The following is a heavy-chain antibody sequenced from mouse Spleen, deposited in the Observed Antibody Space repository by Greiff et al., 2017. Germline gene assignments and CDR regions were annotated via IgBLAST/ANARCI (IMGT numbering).Heavy chain of an antibody. V-gene: IGHV1-52*01. Sequence: VQLQESGAELVRPGSSVKLSCKASGYTFTSYWMHWVKQRPIQGLEWIGNIDPSDSETHYNQKFKDKATLTVDKSSSTAYMQLSSLTSEDSAIYYCARTDYDEVYYAMDYWGQGTSVTVSS. D-gene: IGHD2-4*01. CDR2: IDPSDSET. J-gene: IGHJ4*01. CDR1: GYTFTSYW. CDR3: ARTDYDEVYYAMDY.